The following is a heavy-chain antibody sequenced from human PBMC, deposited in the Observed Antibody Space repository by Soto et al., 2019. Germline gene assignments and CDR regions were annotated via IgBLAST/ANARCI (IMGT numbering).Heavy chain of an antibody. Sequence: TSETLSLTCTVSGGSISSSSYYWGWIRQPPGKGLEWIGSIYYSGSTYYNPSLKSRVTISVDTSKNQFSLKLSSVTAADTAVYYCASATPLWFDPWGQGTLVTVSS. J-gene: IGHJ5*02. V-gene: IGHV4-39*01. CDR2: IYYSGST. CDR3: ASATPLWFDP. CDR1: GGSISSSSYY.